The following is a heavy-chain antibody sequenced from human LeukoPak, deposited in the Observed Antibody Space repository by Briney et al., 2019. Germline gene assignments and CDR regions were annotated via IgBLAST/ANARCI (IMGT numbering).Heavy chain of an antibody. V-gene: IGHV3-33*01. D-gene: IGHD6-19*01. CDR1: GFTLSSYR. J-gene: IGHJ4*02. CDR2: IWYDGSNK. CDR3: ARGRKWLVPCLDY. Sequence: PGGSLTLSCAPPGFTLSSYRMHCPRHAPDKGLEGVADIWYDGSNKYYADSVKGRFTISRDNAKNTLYLQMNSLRAEDTAVYYCARGRKWLVPCLDYWGQGTLVTVSS.